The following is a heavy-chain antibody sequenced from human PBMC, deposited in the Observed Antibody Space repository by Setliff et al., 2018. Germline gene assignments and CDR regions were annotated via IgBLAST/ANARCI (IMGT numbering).Heavy chain of an antibody. V-gene: IGHV1-18*01. CDR3: ARSESWFGDY. Sequence: GASVKVSCKASGYTFSNYGISWVRQAPGQGLEWMGWISAYSGNTNYAQRLQGRVTMTTDTSTSTAYMELRSLRSDDTAVYYCARSESWFGDYWGQGTLVTVSS. CDR1: GYTFSNYG. J-gene: IGHJ4*02. D-gene: IGHD3-10*01. CDR2: ISAYSGNT.